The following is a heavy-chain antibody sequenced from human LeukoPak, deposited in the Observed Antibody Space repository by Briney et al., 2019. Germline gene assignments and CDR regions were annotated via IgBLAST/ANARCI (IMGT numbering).Heavy chain of an antibody. V-gene: IGHV3-74*01. CDR2: INSDGSST. CDR3: ASGVDIVATTPFDY. Sequence: GGSLRLSCAASGFTFSSYWMHWVRQAPGKGLVWVSRINSDGSSTSYADSVKGRFTISRDNAKNSLYLQMNSLRAEDTAVYYCASGVDIVATTPFDYWGQGTLVTVSS. CDR1: GFTFSSYW. D-gene: IGHD5-12*01. J-gene: IGHJ4*02.